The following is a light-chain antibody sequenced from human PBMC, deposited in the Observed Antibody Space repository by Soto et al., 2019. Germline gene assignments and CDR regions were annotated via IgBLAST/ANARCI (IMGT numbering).Light chain of an antibody. Sequence: EIVLTPSPATLSLSPVERATLSCRASQSVSSYLAWYQQKPGQAPRLLIYDASNRATGIPARFSGSGSGTDFTLTISSLEPEEFAVYYGQQRSNWPLTFTGGPGTKVDIK. CDR1: QSVSSY. CDR3: QQRSNWPLTFT. CDR2: DAS. J-gene: IGKJ3*01. V-gene: IGKV3-11*01.